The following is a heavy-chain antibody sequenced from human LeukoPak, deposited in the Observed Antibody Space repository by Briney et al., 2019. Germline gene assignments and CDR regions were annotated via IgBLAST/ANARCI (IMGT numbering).Heavy chain of an antibody. D-gene: IGHD6-13*01. Sequence: GGSLRLSCAASGFTFSNFAMTWVRQAPGKGLEWVSAISRSGERTYYADSVKGRFTISRDSSKNTLYLQMNSLRAEDTAVYYCAKDQSRYSSSWYLYFDSWGQGTLVTVSS. CDR2: ISRSGERT. V-gene: IGHV3-23*01. CDR3: AKDQSRYSSSWYLYFDS. CDR1: GFTFSNFA. J-gene: IGHJ4*02.